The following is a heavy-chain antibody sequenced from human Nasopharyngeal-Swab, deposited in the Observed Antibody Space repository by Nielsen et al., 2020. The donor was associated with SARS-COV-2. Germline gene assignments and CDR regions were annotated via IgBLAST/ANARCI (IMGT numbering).Heavy chain of an antibody. Sequence: GESLKISCAASGFTFSSYSMNWVRQAPGKGLEWVSSISSSSSYIYYADSVKGRFTISRDNAKNSLYLQMNSLRAEDTAVYYCAREGYDILTGYYYYYMDVWGKGTTVTASS. CDR3: AREGYDILTGYYYYYMDV. V-gene: IGHV3-21*01. D-gene: IGHD3-9*01. CDR2: ISSSSSYI. J-gene: IGHJ6*03. CDR1: GFTFSSYS.